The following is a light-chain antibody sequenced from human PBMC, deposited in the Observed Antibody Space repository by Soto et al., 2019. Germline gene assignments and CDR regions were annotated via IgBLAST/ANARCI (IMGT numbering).Light chain of an antibody. CDR2: AAS. V-gene: IGKV1-5*01. CDR3: QHYNSYGT. J-gene: IGKJ1*01. Sequence: DIQMTQSPSTLSASVGDTVTISCRASQSIGYSLAWYQQKPGEAPKLLIYAASSWESGVPSRFSGSGSGTEFTLTISSLQPDDFATYYCQHYNSYGTFGQGTKVDIK. CDR1: QSIGYS.